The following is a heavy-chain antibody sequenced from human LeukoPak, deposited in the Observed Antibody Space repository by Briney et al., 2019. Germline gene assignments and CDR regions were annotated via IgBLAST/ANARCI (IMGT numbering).Heavy chain of an antibody. CDR1: GFTFSSYA. Sequence: GGSLRLSXAASGFTFSSYAMSWVRQAPGKGLEWVSAISGSGGSTYYADSVKGRFTISRDNSKNTLYLQMNSLGAEDTAVYYCAKAGVWGLPSDYWGQGTLVTVSS. CDR2: ISGSGGST. V-gene: IGHV3-23*01. D-gene: IGHD3-16*01. CDR3: AKAGVWGLPSDY. J-gene: IGHJ4*02.